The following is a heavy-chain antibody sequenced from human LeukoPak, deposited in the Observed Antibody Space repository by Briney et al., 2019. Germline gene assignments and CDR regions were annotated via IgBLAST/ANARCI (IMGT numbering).Heavy chain of an antibody. Sequence: SETLSLTCTVSCGSISSYYWSWIRQPPGKGLEWIGYIYYSGSTNYNPSLKSRVTISVDTSKNQFSLKLSSVTAADTAVYYCARFRKNWFDPWGQGTLVTVSS. CDR1: CGSISSYY. CDR2: IYYSGST. J-gene: IGHJ5*02. V-gene: IGHV4-59*01. CDR3: ARFRKNWFDP.